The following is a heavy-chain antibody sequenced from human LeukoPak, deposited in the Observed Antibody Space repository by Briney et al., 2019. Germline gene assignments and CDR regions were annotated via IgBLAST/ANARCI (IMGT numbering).Heavy chain of an antibody. CDR1: GFTPCSYE. J-gene: IGHJ6*03. Sequence: GGSPRLSRAASGFTPCSYEMNSGREAPGKGVEWVTSIRSYISYTHYADSVKGRFTISRDDAKKSLDLQMKSLRAGDRAVYFCARYSEVYYYVDVWGAGTTVIVSS. CDR2: IRSYISYT. D-gene: IGHD2-21*01. V-gene: IGHV3-21*01. CDR3: ARYSEVYYYVDV.